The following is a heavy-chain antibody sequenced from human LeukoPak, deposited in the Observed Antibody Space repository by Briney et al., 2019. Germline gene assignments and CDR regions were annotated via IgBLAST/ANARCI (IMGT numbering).Heavy chain of an antibody. CDR2: IKQDGSEK. V-gene: IGHV3-7*01. J-gene: IGHJ4*02. CDR1: GFTFSSYW. D-gene: IGHD1-26*01. CDR3: AVEYSGSYDSTSFDY. Sequence: GGSLRLSCAASGFTFSSYWMRWVRQAPGKGLEWVANIKQDGSEKYYVDSVKGRFTISRDNAKNSLYLQMNSLRAEDTAVYYCAVEYSGSYDSTSFDYWGQGTLVTVSS.